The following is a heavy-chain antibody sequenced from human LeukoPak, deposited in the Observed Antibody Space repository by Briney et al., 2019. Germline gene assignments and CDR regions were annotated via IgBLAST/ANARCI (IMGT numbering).Heavy chain of an antibody. D-gene: IGHD6-13*01. CDR3: AKDPIAAAGPPSYY. Sequence: GGSLRLSCAASGFTFSSYAMHWVRQAPGKGLEWVAVISYDGSNKYYADSVKGRFTISRDNSKNTLYLQMNSLRAEDTAVYYCAKDPIAAAGPPSYYWGQGTLVTVS. J-gene: IGHJ4*02. V-gene: IGHV3-30*04. CDR2: ISYDGSNK. CDR1: GFTFSSYA.